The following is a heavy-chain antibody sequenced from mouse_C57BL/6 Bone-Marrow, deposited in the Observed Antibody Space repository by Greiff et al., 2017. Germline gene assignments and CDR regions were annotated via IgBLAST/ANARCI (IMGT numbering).Heavy chain of an antibody. Sequence: VQLQQPGAELVKPGASVKMSCKASGYTFTSSWITWVKQRPGQGLEWIGDIYPGSGSTNYNEKFKSKATLTVDTSSSTAYMQLSSLTSEDSAVYYGARAYYSYYYAMDYWGQGTSVTVSS. J-gene: IGHJ4*01. CDR2: IYPGSGST. D-gene: IGHD2-12*01. CDR1: GYTFTSSW. CDR3: ARAYYSYYYAMDY. V-gene: IGHV1-55*01.